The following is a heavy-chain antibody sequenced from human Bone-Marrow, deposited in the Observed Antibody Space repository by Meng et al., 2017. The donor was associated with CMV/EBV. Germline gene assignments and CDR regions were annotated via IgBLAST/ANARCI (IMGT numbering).Heavy chain of an antibody. D-gene: IGHD2-2*02. CDR1: GGTFSSYT. J-gene: IGHJ4*02. Sequence: SVKVSCKASGGTFSSYTISWVRQAPEQGLEWMGRIIPILGIANYAQKFQGRVTITADKSTSTAYMELSSLRSEDTAVYYCAREVPRYQLLYLNSYFDYWGQGTLVNVAS. V-gene: IGHV1-69*04. CDR3: AREVPRYQLLYLNSYFDY. CDR2: IIPILGIA.